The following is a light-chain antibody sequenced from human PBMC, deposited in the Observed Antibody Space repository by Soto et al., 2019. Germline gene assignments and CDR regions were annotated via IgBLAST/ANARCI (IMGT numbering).Light chain of an antibody. J-gene: IGKJ1*01. CDR3: QQYNILWT. Sequence: DIQMTQSPSSLSASVGDRVTITCRASESISHRLAWYQRKPGKAPKLLIHKASSLESGVPSRFSGSGSRTEFTLTISSLQPDDFGTYYCQQYNILWTFGQGTTVEMK. V-gene: IGKV1-5*03. CDR1: ESISHR. CDR2: KAS.